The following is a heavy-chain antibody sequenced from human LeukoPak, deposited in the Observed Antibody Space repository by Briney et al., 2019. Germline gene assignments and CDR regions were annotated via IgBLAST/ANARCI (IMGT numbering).Heavy chain of an antibody. J-gene: IGHJ4*02. CDR2: IPSSGGST. Sequence: PGGSLRLSCAASGFTFNSYAMSWVRQAPGKGRECVSTIPSSGGSTYYADSVKGRFTISRDNSKNTLHVQMNSLRAEDTAVYYCAKHMGSSSGYYFPDWGQGTLVTVSS. D-gene: IGHD3-22*01. CDR1: GFTFNSYA. CDR3: AKHMGSSSGYYFPD. V-gene: IGHV3-23*01.